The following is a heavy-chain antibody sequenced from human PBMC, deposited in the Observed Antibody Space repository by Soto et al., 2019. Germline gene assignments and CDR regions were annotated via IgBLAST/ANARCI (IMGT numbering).Heavy chain of an antibody. D-gene: IGHD2-21*01. V-gene: IGHV3-21*01. CDR1: GFTFSSYT. J-gene: IGHJ4*02. Sequence: EVQLVESGGGLVKPGGSLRLSCAASGFTFSSYTMNWVRQAPGKGLEWVSSISSSSRSIYYADSVKGRFTISRDNAKDSLYLQMNSLGAEDTAVFYCARGDGRDYWGQGTLVTVSS. CDR3: ARGDGRDY. CDR2: ISSSSRSI.